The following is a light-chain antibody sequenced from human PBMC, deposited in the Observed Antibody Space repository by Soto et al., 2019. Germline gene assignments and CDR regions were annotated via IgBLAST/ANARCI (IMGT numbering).Light chain of an antibody. CDR1: QSVSSY. CDR2: DAS. V-gene: IGKV3-11*01. Sequence: EIVLTQSPATLSLSPGERATLSCRASQSVSSYLAWYQQKPGQAPRLLIYDASSRATGIPARFSGSGSGTDFTLTISSLEPKDFAVYYCQQRSNWPTFGGGTKVEIK. CDR3: QQRSNWPT. J-gene: IGKJ4*01.